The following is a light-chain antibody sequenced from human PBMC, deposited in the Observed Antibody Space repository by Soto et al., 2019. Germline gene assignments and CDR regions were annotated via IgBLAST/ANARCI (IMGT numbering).Light chain of an antibody. Sequence: LTQSPATLSASVGDRVTISCRAGQYISNSLNWYQQKPGRAPKVLIYAAYTLHSGVPSRFRSSGSGTDFTLTISSLQPEDFETYYCQQLNSYPITFDQGTRLEIK. V-gene: IGKV1-9*01. CDR3: QQLNSYPIT. CDR1: QYISNS. J-gene: IGKJ5*01. CDR2: AAY.